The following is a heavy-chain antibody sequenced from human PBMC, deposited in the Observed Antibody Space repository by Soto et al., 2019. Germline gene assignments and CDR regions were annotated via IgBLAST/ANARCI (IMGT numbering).Heavy chain of an antibody. V-gene: IGHV1-2*02. CDR2: FNPNSGDT. D-gene: IGHD6-19*01. CDR3: AREASAVISLDY. CDR1: GYSFTAYS. Sequence: SVKVSCKASGYSFTAYSMHWVRQAPGQGLEWMGWFNPNSGDTIYAQKFQGRVTLTRDTSISTAYLELTGLRSDDTAVYYCAREASAVISLDYWGQGTLVTVSS. J-gene: IGHJ4*02.